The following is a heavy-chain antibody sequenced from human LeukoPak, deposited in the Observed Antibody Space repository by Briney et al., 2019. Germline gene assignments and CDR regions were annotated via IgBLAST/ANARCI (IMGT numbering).Heavy chain of an antibody. D-gene: IGHD3-9*01. CDR2: INHSGST. CDR3: ARRVRNLYFDWLSTDAFDI. Sequence: SETLSLTCAVYGGSFSGYYWSWIRQPPGKGLEWIGEINHSGSTNYNPSLKSRVTISVDTSKNQFSLKLSSVTAADTAVYYCARRVRNLYFDWLSTDAFDIWGQGTMVTVSS. V-gene: IGHV4-34*01. J-gene: IGHJ3*02. CDR1: GGSFSGYY.